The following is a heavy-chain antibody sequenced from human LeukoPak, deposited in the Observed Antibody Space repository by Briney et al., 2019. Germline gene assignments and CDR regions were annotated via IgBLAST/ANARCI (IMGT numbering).Heavy chain of an antibody. D-gene: IGHD1-26*01. CDR1: GGSISSYY. CDR2: IYTSGST. Sequence: ASETLSLTCTVSGGSISSYYWGWIRQPAGKGLEWIGRIYTSGSTNYNPSLKSRVTMSVDTSKNQFSLKLSSVTAADTAVYYCARRAYSGSYFGYFDYWGQGTLVTVSS. J-gene: IGHJ4*02. V-gene: IGHV4-4*07. CDR3: ARRAYSGSYFGYFDY.